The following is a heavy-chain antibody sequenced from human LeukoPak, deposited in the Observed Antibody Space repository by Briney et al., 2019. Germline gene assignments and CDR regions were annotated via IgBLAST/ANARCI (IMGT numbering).Heavy chain of an antibody. CDR2: IYYRGSI. D-gene: IGHD3-22*01. CDR3: ARENPSGYYNRPIDY. Sequence: SETLSLICTVSGASISSYYWSWTRQPPGKGLEWIGDIYYRGSIKYNPSLKSRVTMSVDTSKNQFSLKLSSVTAADTAIYYCARENPSGYYNRPIDYWGQGTLVTVSS. CDR1: GASISSYY. J-gene: IGHJ4*02. V-gene: IGHV4-59*01.